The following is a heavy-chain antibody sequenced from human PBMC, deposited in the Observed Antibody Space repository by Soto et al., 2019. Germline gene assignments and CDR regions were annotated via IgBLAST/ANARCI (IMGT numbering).Heavy chain of an antibody. V-gene: IGHV3-23*01. CDR3: AKGAVSDYDFWSGYYGAHWFDP. Sequence: GGSLRLSCAASGFTFSSYAMSWVRQSPGKGLEWVSAISGSGGSTYYADSVKGRFTISRDNSKNTLYLQMNSLRAEDTAVYYCAKGAVSDYDFWSGYYGAHWFDPWGQGTLVTVSS. J-gene: IGHJ5*02. CDR2: ISGSGGST. CDR1: GFTFSSYA. D-gene: IGHD3-3*01.